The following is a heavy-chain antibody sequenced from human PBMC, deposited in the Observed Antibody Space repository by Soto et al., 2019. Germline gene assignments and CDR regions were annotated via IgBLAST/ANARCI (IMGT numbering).Heavy chain of an antibody. CDR3: ARTLSGGFDY. CDR1: GDSLTSNY. J-gene: IGHJ4*02. Sequence: SETLSLTCTVSGDSLTSNYWSWIRQPPGKGLEWLAYIHNGRSTNYNPSLMSRVSISLDTSKSQFSLNLNSVTAADTAVYYCARTLSGGFDYWGQGTRVTVS. CDR2: IHNGRST. V-gene: IGHV4-59*01.